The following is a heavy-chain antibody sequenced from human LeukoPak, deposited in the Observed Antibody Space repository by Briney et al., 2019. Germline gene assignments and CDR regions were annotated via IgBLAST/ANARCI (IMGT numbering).Heavy chain of an antibody. CDR1: GGSISSGTYY. D-gene: IGHD6-13*01. CDR3: ARSPIAAAGLDY. J-gene: IGHJ4*02. CDR2: IYASGST. Sequence: SETLSLTCTVSGGSISSGTYYWSWIRQPAGKGLEWIGRIYASGSTNYNPSLKSRVTISVDTSKNQFSLKLSSVTAADTAVYYCARSPIAAAGLDYWGQGTLVTVSS. V-gene: IGHV4-61*02.